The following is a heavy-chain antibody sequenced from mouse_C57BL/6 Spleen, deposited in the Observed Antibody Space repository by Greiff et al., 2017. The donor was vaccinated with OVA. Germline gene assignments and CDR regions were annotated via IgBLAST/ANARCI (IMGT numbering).Heavy chain of an antibody. CDR3: TRDGYFDV. CDR2: LSSGGDYI. Sequence: EVMLVESGEGLVKPGGSLTLSCAASGFTFSSYAMYWVRQTPETRLEWVAYLSSGGDYIYYADTVKGRCTITRDNARNTLYLQMSILKSEDTAMYYCTRDGYFDVWGTGTTVTVSS. CDR1: GFTFSSYA. V-gene: IGHV5-9-1*02. J-gene: IGHJ1*03.